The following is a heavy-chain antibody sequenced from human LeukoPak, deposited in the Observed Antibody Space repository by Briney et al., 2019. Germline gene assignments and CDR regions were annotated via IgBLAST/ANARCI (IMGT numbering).Heavy chain of an antibody. CDR2: ISSSSSYI. V-gene: IGHV3-21*01. Sequence: NPGGSLRLSCAASGFTFSSYAMSWVRQAPGKGLEWVSSISSSSSYIYYADSVKGRFTISRDNAKNSLYLQMNSLRAEDTAVYYCARDAPGYCSSTSCYDAFDIWGQGTMVTVSS. J-gene: IGHJ3*02. D-gene: IGHD2-2*01. CDR3: ARDAPGYCSSTSCYDAFDI. CDR1: GFTFSSYA.